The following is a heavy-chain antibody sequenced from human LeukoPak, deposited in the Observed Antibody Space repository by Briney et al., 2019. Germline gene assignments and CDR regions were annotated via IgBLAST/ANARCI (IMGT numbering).Heavy chain of an antibody. CDR3: ARATTSVLRYFDPRGYYFDY. J-gene: IGHJ4*02. V-gene: IGHV4-39*07. D-gene: IGHD3-9*01. CDR1: SGAIRSSNYY. CDR2: IYYSGST. Sequence: SETLSLTCTVSSGAIRSSNYYWGWIRQPPGKGLEWIGTIYYSGSTNYNPSLKSLVTISVDTSKNQFSLKLSSVTAADTAVYYCARATTSVLRYFDPRGYYFDYWGQGTLVTVSS.